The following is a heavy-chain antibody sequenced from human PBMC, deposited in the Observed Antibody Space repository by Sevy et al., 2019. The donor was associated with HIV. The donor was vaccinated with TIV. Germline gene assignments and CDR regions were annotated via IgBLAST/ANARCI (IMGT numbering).Heavy chain of an antibody. CDR2: ISTSSDTI. J-gene: IGHJ4*02. Sequence: GGSLRLSCAASGFAFSDSYMNWIRQAPGKGLEWLSYISTSSDTIYYTDSVKGRFTISRDNGKNSLNLEMNDLTAEDTAVYFCAGPSWDRAAYYFDYWGQGTLVTVSS. D-gene: IGHD1-26*01. CDR1: GFAFSDSY. CDR3: AGPSWDRAAYYFDY. V-gene: IGHV3-11*04.